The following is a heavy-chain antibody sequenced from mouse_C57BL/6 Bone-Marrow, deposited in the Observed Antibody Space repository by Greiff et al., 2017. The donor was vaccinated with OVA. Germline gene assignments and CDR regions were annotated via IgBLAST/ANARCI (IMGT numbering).Heavy chain of an antibody. J-gene: IGHJ1*03. CDR1: GFSLTSYG. Sequence: QVQLKQSGPGLVQPSQSLSITCTVSGFSLTSYGVHWVRQSPGTGLEWLGVIWSGGSTDYNAAFISRLSISKDNSKSQVFFKMNSLQADDTAIYYCARKVLTGFYWYFDVWGTGTTVTVSS. D-gene: IGHD4-1*01. CDR2: IWSGGST. CDR3: ARKVLTGFYWYFDV. V-gene: IGHV2-2*01.